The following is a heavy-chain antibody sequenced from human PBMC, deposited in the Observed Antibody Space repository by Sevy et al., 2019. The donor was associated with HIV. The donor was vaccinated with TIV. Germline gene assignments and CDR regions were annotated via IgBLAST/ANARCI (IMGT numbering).Heavy chain of an antibody. CDR2: IIPMFGTP. CDR1: GVTFSNYA. J-gene: IGHJ4*02. CDR3: ARDSLYSTNWAFDY. Sequence: ASVTVSCKASGVTFSNYAISWVRQAPGQGLEWMGGIIPMFGTPSYAQKFQGRVTITADESTSTAYMELTSLRSEDTAVYYCARDSLYSTNWAFDYWGQGTLVTVSS. D-gene: IGHD6-13*01. V-gene: IGHV1-69*13.